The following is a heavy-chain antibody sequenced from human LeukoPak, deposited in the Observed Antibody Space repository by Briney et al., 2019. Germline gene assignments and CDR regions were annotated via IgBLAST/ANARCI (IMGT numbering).Heavy chain of an antibody. J-gene: IGHJ6*02. CDR3: ARDESWFGEPYGMDV. Sequence: SETLSLTCTVSGGSISSYYWSWIRQPPGKGLEWIGYIYYSGSTNYNPSLKSRVTISVDTSKNQFSLKLSSVTAADTAVYYCARDESWFGEPYGMDVWGQGTTVTVSS. V-gene: IGHV4-59*12. CDR1: GGSISSYY. CDR2: IYYSGST. D-gene: IGHD3-10*01.